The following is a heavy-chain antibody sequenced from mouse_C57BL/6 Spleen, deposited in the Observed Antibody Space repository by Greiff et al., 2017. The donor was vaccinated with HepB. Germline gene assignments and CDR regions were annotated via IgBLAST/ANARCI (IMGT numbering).Heavy chain of an antibody. CDR3: ARSGVLITTVVATPCYAMDY. V-gene: IGHV1-55*01. Sequence: QVQLQQPGAELVKPGASVKMSCKASGYTFTSYWITWVKQRPGPGLEWIGDIYPGSGSTNYNEKFKSKATLTVDTSYSTAYMQLSSLTSEDSAVYYCARSGVLITTVVATPCYAMDYWGQGTSVTVSS. D-gene: IGHD1-1*01. CDR2: IYPGSGST. J-gene: IGHJ4*01. CDR1: GYTFTSYW.